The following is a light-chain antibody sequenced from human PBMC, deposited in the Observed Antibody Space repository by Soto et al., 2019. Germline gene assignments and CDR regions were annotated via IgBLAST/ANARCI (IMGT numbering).Light chain of an antibody. CDR3: QQYNSYWT. Sequence: DIQMTQSPSTLSASVGDRVTITCRASQSISSWLAWYQQKPGKAPKLLIYKASSLESGVPSRFSGSGSGTAFTLPISSLQPDDFATYECQQYNSYWTLGQGNKVEIK. J-gene: IGKJ1*01. CDR2: KAS. CDR1: QSISSW. V-gene: IGKV1-5*03.